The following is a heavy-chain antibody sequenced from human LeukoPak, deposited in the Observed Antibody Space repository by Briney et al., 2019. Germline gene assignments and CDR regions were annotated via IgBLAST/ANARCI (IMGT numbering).Heavy chain of an antibody. D-gene: IGHD6-13*01. CDR1: GGSFSGYY. Sequence: SETLSLTCAVYGGSFSGYYWSWIRQPPGKGLEWIGEINHSGSTNYNPSLKSRVTISVDTSKNQFSLKLSSVTAADTAVYYCARGFISSSPVVGYWGQGTLVTVSS. CDR2: INHSGST. V-gene: IGHV4-34*01. J-gene: IGHJ4*02. CDR3: ARGFISSSPVVGY.